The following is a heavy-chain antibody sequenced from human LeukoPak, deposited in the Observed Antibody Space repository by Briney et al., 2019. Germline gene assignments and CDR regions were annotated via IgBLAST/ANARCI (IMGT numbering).Heavy chain of an antibody. CDR2: IFNSGST. Sequence: PSETLSLTCTVSGGSISSSNYYWGWIRQPPGKGLEWIGYIFNSGSTYYNPSLKSRVTILVDTSKNQFSLKLSSVTAADTAVYYCARETAAAGLVWGQGTLVTVSS. D-gene: IGHD6-13*01. CDR1: GGSISSSNYY. CDR3: ARETAAAGLV. V-gene: IGHV4-39*07. J-gene: IGHJ4*02.